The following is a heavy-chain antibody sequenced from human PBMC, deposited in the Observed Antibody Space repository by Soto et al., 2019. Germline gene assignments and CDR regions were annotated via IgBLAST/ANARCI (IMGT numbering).Heavy chain of an antibody. Sequence: EVYLVESGGGLVQPGGSLRLSCSASGFTFNTYDMHWVRQEAGKGLEWVSAIGSAGDTYYATSVRGRFTISRENAKNSFSLQMNNLRAGDTAVYYCASLGARIYWGQGAQVTVSS. CDR2: IGSAGDT. CDR1: GFTFNTYD. CDR3: ASLGARIY. J-gene: IGHJ4*02. V-gene: IGHV3-13*04. D-gene: IGHD7-27*01.